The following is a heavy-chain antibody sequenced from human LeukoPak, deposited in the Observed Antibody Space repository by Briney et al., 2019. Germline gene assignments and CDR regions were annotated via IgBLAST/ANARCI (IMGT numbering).Heavy chain of an antibody. CDR3: ARETFCTNTTCPIGDHFDY. D-gene: IGHD2-2*01. Sequence: GGSLRLSRAASGFTFSSYEMNWVRQAPGKGLEWVSYISSSGSTIYYADSVKGRFTISRDNAKNSLYLQMNSLRAEDTAVYYCARETFCTNTTCPIGDHFDYWGQGTLVTVSS. CDR1: GFTFSSYE. CDR2: ISSSGSTI. J-gene: IGHJ4*02. V-gene: IGHV3-48*03.